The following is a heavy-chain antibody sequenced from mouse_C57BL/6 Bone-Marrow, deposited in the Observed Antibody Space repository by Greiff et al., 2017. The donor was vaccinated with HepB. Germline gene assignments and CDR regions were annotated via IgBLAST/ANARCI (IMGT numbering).Heavy chain of an antibody. D-gene: IGHD2-2*01. J-gene: IGHJ2*01. CDR2: IYWDDDK. CDR3: ARSLYYGYDPYYFDY. V-gene: IGHV8-12*01. Sequence: QVTLKESGPGILQSSQTLSLTCSFSGFSLSTSGMGVSWIRQPSGKGLEWLAHIYWDDDKRYNPSLKSRLTISKDTSRNQVFLKITSVDTADTATYYCARSLYYGYDPYYFDYWGQGDTLTVSS. CDR1: GFSLSTSGMG.